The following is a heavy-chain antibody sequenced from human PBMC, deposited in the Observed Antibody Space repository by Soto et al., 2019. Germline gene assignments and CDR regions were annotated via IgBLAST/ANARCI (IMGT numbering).Heavy chain of an antibody. V-gene: IGHV3-48*02. Sequence: GGSLRLSCAASGFTFSSYSMNWVRQAPGKGLEWVSYISSSSSTIYYADSVKGRFTISRDNAKNSLYLQMNSLRDEDTAVYYCAASGYSGYDSPEPYDYWGQGTLVTVSS. CDR1: GFTFSSYS. D-gene: IGHD5-12*01. CDR3: AASGYSGYDSPEPYDY. J-gene: IGHJ4*02. CDR2: ISSSSSTI.